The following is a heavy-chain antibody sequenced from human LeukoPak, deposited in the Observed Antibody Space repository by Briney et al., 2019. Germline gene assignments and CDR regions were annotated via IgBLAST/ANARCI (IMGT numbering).Heavy chain of an antibody. V-gene: IGHV3-73*01. CDR3: TRPFTIFGVTRDWFDP. CDR2: IRSKANSYAT. J-gene: IGHJ5*02. Sequence: GGSLRLSCAASGFTLSGSAMHWVRQASGEGVEWVGRIRSKANSYATAYAASVKGRFTISRDDSKNTAYLQMNSLKTEDTAVYYCTRPFTIFGVTRDWFDPWGQGTLVTVSS. D-gene: IGHD3-3*01. CDR1: GFTLSGSA.